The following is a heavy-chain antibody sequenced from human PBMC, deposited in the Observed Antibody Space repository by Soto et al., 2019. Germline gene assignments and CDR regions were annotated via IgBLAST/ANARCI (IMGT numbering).Heavy chain of an antibody. Sequence: QVQLVESGGGLVKPGGSLRLSCAASGFTFSDYYMSWIRQAPGKGLEWVSYISSSSSYTNYADSVKGRFSISRDNAKNSLYLQMNSLIAEDTAVYYCARDFSKSGWPVLFDYWGQGTLVTVSS. CDR3: ARDFSKSGWPVLFDY. CDR1: GFTFSDYY. V-gene: IGHV3-11*05. CDR2: ISSSSSYT. J-gene: IGHJ4*02. D-gene: IGHD6-19*01.